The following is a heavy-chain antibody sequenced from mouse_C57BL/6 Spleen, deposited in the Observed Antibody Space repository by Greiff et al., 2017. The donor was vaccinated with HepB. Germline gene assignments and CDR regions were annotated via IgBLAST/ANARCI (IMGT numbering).Heavy chain of an antibody. V-gene: IGHV1-18*01. Sequence: VQLQQSGPELVKPGASVKIPCKASGYTFTDYNMDWVKQSHGKSLEWIGDINPNNGGTIYNQKFKGKATLTVDKSSSTAYMERRSLTSEDTAVYYCARWSNYVRYFDYWGQGTTLTVSS. D-gene: IGHD2-5*01. CDR2: INPNNGGT. J-gene: IGHJ2*01. CDR3: ARWSNYVRYFDY. CDR1: GYTFTDYN.